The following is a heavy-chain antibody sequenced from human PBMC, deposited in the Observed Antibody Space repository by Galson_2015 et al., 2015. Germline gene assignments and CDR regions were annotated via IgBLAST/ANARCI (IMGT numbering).Heavy chain of an antibody. V-gene: IGHV4-4*02. CDR1: GGSISSGHW. J-gene: IGHJ4*02. CDR2: IYQSAST. Sequence: ETLSLTCSVSGGSISSGHWWTWVRQSPGKGLEWIGQIYQSASTNYNPSLESRVTISLDKSTNQFSLRLTSVTAADTAVYYCASRRSTVTSLAYWGQGTLVTVSS. D-gene: IGHD4-17*01. CDR3: ASRRSTVTSLAY.